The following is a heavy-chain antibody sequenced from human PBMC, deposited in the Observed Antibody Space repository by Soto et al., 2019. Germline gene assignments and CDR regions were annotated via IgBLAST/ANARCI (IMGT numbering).Heavy chain of an antibody. V-gene: IGHV5-51*01. J-gene: IGHJ6*02. D-gene: IGHD2-15*01. CDR3: ARQGGTHGGKAYYYGMDV. CDR2: IYPGDSDT. CDR1: GYSFTSYW. Sequence: PGESLKISCKGSGYSFTSYWIGWVRQMPGKGLEWMGIIYPGDSDTRYSPSFQGQVTISADKSISTAYLQWSSLKASDTAMYYCARQGGTHGGKAYYYGMDVWGQGTTVTVSS.